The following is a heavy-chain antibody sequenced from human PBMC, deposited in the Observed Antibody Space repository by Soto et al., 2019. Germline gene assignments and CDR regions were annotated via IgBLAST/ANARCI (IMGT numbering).Heavy chain of an antibody. Sequence: SETLSLTCTVSGGSISSGGYYWSWIRQHPGKGLEWIGYIYYSGSTYYNPSLKSRVTISVDTSKNQFSLKLSSVTAADTAVYYCARDKSYYGDLPYNWFDPWGQGTLVTVSS. D-gene: IGHD4-17*01. V-gene: IGHV4-31*03. CDR2: IYYSGST. J-gene: IGHJ5*02. CDR1: GGSISSGGYY. CDR3: ARDKSYYGDLPYNWFDP.